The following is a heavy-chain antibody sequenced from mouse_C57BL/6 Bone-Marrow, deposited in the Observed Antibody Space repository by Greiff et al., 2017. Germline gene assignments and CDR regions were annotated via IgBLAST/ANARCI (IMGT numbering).Heavy chain of an antibody. D-gene: IGHD1-1*01. CDR1: GFNIKDDY. Sequence: VQLQQSGAELVRPGASVKLSCTASGFNIKDDYMHWVKPRPEQGLAWFGWLDPENGVTAYASKFQGKATIAADTSSITAYLQLSSLTSEDTAVYYCTTLLAWFAYWGQGTLVTVSA. J-gene: IGHJ3*01. CDR2: LDPENGVT. V-gene: IGHV14-4*01. CDR3: TTLLAWFAY.